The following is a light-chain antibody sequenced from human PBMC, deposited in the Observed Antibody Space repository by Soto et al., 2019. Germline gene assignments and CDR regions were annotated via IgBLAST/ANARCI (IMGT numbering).Light chain of an antibody. V-gene: IGLV2-14*03. CDR2: DVI. J-gene: IGLJ1*01. CDR1: SSDVGGYNY. CDR3: SSYTSSGTYV. Sequence: QSALTQSASVSGSPGQSITISCAGTSSDVGGYNYVSWYQQHPGKAPKLMIYDVINRPSGVSDRFSGSKSGNSASLTISGLQAQDEADYYCSSYTSSGTYVFGTGTKVTV.